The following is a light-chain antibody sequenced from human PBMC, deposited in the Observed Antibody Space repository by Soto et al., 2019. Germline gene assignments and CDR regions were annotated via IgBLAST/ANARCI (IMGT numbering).Light chain of an antibody. Sequence: DIQLTLSPSTLCATIEARVTMTCRASQSVSNCLAWYQQKPGKAPKLLIYKASTLKSGVPSRFSGSGSGTEFTLTISSLQPDDFATYYCQHYNSYSDAFGQGTKVDTK. CDR2: KAS. CDR1: QSVSNC. J-gene: IGKJ1*01. V-gene: IGKV1-5*03. CDR3: QHYNSYSDA.